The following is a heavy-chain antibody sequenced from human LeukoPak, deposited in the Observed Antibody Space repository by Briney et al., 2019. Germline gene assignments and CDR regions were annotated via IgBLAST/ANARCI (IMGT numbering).Heavy chain of an antibody. CDR2: ISYDGSNK. Sequence: GGSLRLSCAASGFTFSSYAMHWVRQAPGKGLEWVAVISYDGSNKYYADSVKGRFTISRDNAKNSLYLQMNSLRAEDTAVYYCARDRYSSSFDNYYYYYMDVWGKGTTVTVSS. J-gene: IGHJ6*03. CDR1: GFTFSSYA. V-gene: IGHV3-30-3*01. CDR3: ARDRYSSSFDNYYYYYMDV. D-gene: IGHD6-13*01.